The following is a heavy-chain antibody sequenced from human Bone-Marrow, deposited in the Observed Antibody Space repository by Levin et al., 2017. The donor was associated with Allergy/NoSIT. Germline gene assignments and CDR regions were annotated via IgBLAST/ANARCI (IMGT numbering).Heavy chain of an antibody. J-gene: IGHJ4*02. CDR2: ISASGENT. CDR3: ANGYGHSFEY. V-gene: IGHV3-23*01. CDR1: GFPFTTHA. D-gene: IGHD5-18*01. Sequence: GASVKVSCAGSGFPFTTHAMTWVRQGPGKGLEWVAGISASGENTYYADSVKGRFTISRDNSKRTLYLQMHSLRVEDTAVYYCANGYGHSFEYWGRGTQVTVSS.